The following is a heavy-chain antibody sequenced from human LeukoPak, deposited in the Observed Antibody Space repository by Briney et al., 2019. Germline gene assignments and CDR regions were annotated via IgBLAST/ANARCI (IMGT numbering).Heavy chain of an antibody. J-gene: IGHJ4*02. D-gene: IGHD3-22*01. CDR1: GFTFSTYA. V-gene: IGHV3-23*01. CDR2: ISGSGGST. CDR3: ARKTWDSSGYYCLDY. Sequence: GGSLRPSCAASGFTFSTYAMSWVRQAPGKGLEWVSAISGSGGSTYYADSVKGRFTISRDNSKNTLYLQMNSLRDEDTAVYYCARKTWDSSGYYCLDYWGQGTLVTVSS.